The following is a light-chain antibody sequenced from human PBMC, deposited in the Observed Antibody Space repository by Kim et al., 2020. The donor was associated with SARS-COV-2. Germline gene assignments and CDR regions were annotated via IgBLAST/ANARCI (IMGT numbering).Light chain of an antibody. J-gene: IGKJ1*01. V-gene: IGKV1-6*01. CDR2: AAS. Sequence: ASVGDRVTNTCRASQGIRNELGWYQQKPEKAPKLLIYAASSLQSGVPSRFSGSGSGTDFTLTISSLQPEDFATYYCLQDYNYPWTFGQGTKVDIK. CDR1: QGIRNE. CDR3: LQDYNYPWT.